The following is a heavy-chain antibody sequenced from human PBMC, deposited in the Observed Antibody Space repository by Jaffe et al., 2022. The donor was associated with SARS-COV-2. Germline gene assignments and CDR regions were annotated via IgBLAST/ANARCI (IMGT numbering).Heavy chain of an antibody. CDR3: ARDSKTHAFDY. CDR2: IHPSGGSP. V-gene: IGHV1-46*01. Sequence: QVQLVQSGTEVKKPGASVKVSCKASGYTFTSSHIHCVRQAPGQGFEWVGIIHPSGGSPTYGQKFQGRITMTSDTSTSTVYIEVSSLRSEDTAMYFCARDSKTHAFDYWGQGALVIVSS. J-gene: IGHJ4*02. CDR1: GYTFTSSH. D-gene: IGHD2-2*01.